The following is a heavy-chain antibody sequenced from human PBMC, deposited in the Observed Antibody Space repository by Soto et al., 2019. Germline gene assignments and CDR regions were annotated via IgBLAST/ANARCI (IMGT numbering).Heavy chain of an antibody. V-gene: IGHV2-5*02. Sequence: QITLKESGPTLVKPTQTLTLTCTFSAFALSTGGVGVGWIRHPPGKALEWLALIYWDDDKRYSPSLRSRLTLTKDTSKNQVVLTMTNMDPVDTATYYCIQSRCGGDCLQSYASYYYYGMDVWGQGTTVTVSS. CDR1: AFALSTGGVG. CDR3: IQSRCGGDCLQSYASYYYYGMDV. D-gene: IGHD2-21*02. CDR2: IYWDDDK. J-gene: IGHJ6*02.